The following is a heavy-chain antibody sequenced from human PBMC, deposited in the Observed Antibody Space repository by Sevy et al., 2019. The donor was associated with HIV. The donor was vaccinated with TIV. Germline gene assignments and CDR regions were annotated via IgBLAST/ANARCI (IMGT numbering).Heavy chain of an antibody. D-gene: IGHD6-13*01. V-gene: IGHV3-33*01. J-gene: IGHJ5*02. CDR1: GFTFSSYG. Sequence: GGSLRLSCAASGFTFSSYGMHWVRQAPGKGLEWVAVIWYDGSNKYYTDSVKGRFTISRDNSKNTLYLQMNSLRAEDTAVYYCARDRSGLAAAGFDPWGQGTLVTVSS. CDR2: IWYDGSNK. CDR3: ARDRSGLAAAGFDP.